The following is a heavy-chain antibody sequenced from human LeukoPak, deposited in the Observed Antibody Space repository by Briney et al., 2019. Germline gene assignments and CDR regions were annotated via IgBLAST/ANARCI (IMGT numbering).Heavy chain of an antibody. Sequence: SETLSLTCTVSGGSIRSYYWSWIRQPPGKGLEWIGYIYYSGSTNYNPSLKSRVTISVDTSKNQFSLKLSSVTAADTAVYYCASGATPTVVTPLGHAFHIWGQGTMVTVSS. V-gene: IGHV4-59*13. D-gene: IGHD4-23*01. CDR2: IYYSGST. J-gene: IGHJ3*02. CDR1: GGSIRSYY. CDR3: ASGATPTVVTPLGHAFHI.